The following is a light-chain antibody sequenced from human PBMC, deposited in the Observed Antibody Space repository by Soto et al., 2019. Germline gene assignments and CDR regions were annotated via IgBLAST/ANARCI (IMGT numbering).Light chain of an antibody. CDR3: QQANSFPPYT. J-gene: IGKJ2*01. CDR1: QGISSR. Sequence: DIQMTQSPSSVSASEGDRVTITCRASQGISSRLAWYQQKPGKAPKLLIYAASSLQSGVPSRFSGSGSGTDFTLTISSLQPEDFATYYCQQANSFPPYTFGQGTKLEIK. V-gene: IGKV1-12*01. CDR2: AAS.